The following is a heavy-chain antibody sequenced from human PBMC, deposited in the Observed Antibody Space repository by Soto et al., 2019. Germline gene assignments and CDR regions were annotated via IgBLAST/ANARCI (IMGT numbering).Heavy chain of an antibody. V-gene: IGHV3-23*01. J-gene: IGHJ6*03. Sequence: GGSLRLSCAASGFTFSSYAMSWVRQAPGKGLEWVSAISGSGGSTYYADSVKGRFTISRDNSKNTLYLQMNSLRSEDTAVYYCVLTYSGYDYVYYYYYMDVWGKGTTVTVSS. CDR3: VLTYSGYDYVYYYYYMDV. CDR2: ISGSGGST. D-gene: IGHD5-12*01. CDR1: GFTFSSYA.